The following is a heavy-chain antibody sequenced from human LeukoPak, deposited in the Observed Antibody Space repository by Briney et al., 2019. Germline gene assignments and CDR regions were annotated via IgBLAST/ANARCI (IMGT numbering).Heavy chain of an antibody. V-gene: IGHV3-23*01. D-gene: IGHD2-2*02. J-gene: IGHJ4*02. CDR1: GFTFSSYA. CDR2: ISGSGGST. Sequence: GSLRLSCAASGFTFSSYAMSWVRQAPGKGLEWVSAISGSGGSTYYADSVKGRFTISRDNSKNTLYLQMNSLRAEDTAVYYCAIKRGYCSSTSCYNGYWGQGTLVTVSS. CDR3: AIKRGYCSSTSCYNGY.